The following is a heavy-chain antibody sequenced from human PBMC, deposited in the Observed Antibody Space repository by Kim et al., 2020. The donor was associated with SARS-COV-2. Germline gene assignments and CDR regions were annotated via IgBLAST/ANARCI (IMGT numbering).Heavy chain of an antibody. J-gene: IGHJ4*02. Sequence: SETLSLTCTVSGGSISSGGYYWSWIRQHPGKGLEWIGYIYYSGSTYYNPSLKSRVTISVDTSKNQFSLKLSSVTAADTAVYYCARGVIVATIGYYVDYWGQGTLVTVSS. V-gene: IGHV4-31*03. D-gene: IGHD5-12*01. CDR1: GGSISSGGYY. CDR3: ARGVIVATIGYYVDY. CDR2: IYYSGST.